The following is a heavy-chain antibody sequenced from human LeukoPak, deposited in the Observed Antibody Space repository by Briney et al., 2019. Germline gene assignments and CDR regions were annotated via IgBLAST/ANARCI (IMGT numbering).Heavy chain of an antibody. D-gene: IGHD4-17*01. CDR3: ARDLSYGDYLDAFDI. Sequence: SETLSLTCTVSGGSISSYYWSWIRQPAGKGLEWIGRIYTSGSTNYNPSLKSRVTMSVDTSKNQFSLKLSSVTAADTAVYYCARDLSYGDYLDAFDIWGQGTMVTVPS. J-gene: IGHJ3*02. CDR1: GGSISSYY. V-gene: IGHV4-4*07. CDR2: IYTSGST.